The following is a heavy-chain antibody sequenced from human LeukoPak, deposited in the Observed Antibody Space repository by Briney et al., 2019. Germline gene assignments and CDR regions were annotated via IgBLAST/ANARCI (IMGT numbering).Heavy chain of an antibody. CDR3: ARSRWDTAMVYYFDY. J-gene: IGHJ4*02. CDR2: IKQDGSEK. CDR1: GFTFSSYW. Sequence: PGGSLRLSCAASGFTFSSYWMSWVRQAPGKGLEWVANIKQDGSEKYYVDSVKGRFTISRDNAKDSLYLQMNSLRAEDTAVYYCARSRWDTAMVYYFDYWGQGTLVTVSS. V-gene: IGHV3-7*01. D-gene: IGHD5-18*01.